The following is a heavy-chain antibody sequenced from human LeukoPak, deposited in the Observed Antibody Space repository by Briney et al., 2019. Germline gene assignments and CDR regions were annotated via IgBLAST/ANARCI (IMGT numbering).Heavy chain of an antibody. CDR1: GFTVSSNY. Sequence: PGGSLRLSCAASGFTVSSNYMGWVRQAPGKGLEWVSVIYSGGSTYYADSVKGRFTISRDNSKNTLYLQMNSLRAEDTAVYYCARDRGEYQLLYYFDYWGQGTLVTVSS. D-gene: IGHD2-2*01. CDR2: IYSGGST. J-gene: IGHJ4*02. CDR3: ARDRGEYQLLYYFDY. V-gene: IGHV3-66*01.